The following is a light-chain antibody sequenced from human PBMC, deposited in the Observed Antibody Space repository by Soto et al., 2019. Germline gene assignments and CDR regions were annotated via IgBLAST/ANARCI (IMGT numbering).Light chain of an antibody. Sequence: QSALTQPASVSGSPGQSITISCSGTTINHVSWYQHHPGKAPKLIIYEVTYRPSGVPDRFSGSKSGITASLTISALQAEDDADYYCCFFAGNSYVFGAGTKVTVL. V-gene: IGLV2-14*01. CDR3: CFFAGNSYV. CDR2: EVT. J-gene: IGLJ1*01. CDR1: TINH.